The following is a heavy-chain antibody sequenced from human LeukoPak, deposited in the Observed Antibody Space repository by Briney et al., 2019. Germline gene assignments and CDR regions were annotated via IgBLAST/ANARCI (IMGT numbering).Heavy chain of an antibody. Sequence: GGSLRLSCAASGFAVSGDYMSWVRQAPGKGLDWVSIIHRDDRTYYADSVKGRFTISRDNSKNTLYLQMNSLRAEDTAVYYCARDGGTYYDYVWGSYRYNPPDYWGQGTLVTVSS. J-gene: IGHJ4*02. CDR2: IHRDDRT. CDR3: ARDGGTYYDYVWGSYRYNPPDY. CDR1: GFAVSGDY. V-gene: IGHV3-53*01. D-gene: IGHD3-16*02.